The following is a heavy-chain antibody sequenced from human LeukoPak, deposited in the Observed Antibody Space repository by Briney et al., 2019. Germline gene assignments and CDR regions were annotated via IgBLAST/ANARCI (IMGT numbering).Heavy chain of an antibody. CDR3: ARRAGAYSHPYDY. J-gene: IGHJ4*02. Sequence: PGGSLRLSCTVSGFTVSSNSMSWVRQAPGKGLEWVSFIYSDNTHYSDSVKGRFTISRDNSKNTLYLQMNSLRAEDTAVYYCARRAGAYSHPYDYGGQGTLVTVS. CDR1: GFTVSSNS. CDR2: IYSDNT. V-gene: IGHV3-53*01. D-gene: IGHD4/OR15-4a*01.